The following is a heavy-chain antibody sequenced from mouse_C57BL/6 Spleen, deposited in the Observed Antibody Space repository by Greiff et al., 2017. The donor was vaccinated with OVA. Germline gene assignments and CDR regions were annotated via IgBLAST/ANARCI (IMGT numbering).Heavy chain of an antibody. CDR3: ARGSYYYGSSYWYFDV. Sequence: DVQLQESEGGLVQPGSSMKLSCTASGFTFSDYYMAWVRQVPEKGLEWVANINYDGSSTYYLDSLKSRFIISRDNAKNILYLQMSSLKSEDTATYYCARGSYYYGSSYWYFDVWGTGTTVTVSS. CDR2: INYDGSST. V-gene: IGHV5-16*01. J-gene: IGHJ1*03. D-gene: IGHD1-1*01. CDR1: GFTFSDYY.